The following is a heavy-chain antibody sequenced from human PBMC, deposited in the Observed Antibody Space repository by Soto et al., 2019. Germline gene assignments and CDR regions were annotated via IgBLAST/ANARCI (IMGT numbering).Heavy chain of an antibody. Sequence: GASVKVSCKASGYTFTSYGISWVRQAPGQGLEWMGWISAYNGNTNYAQKLQGRVTMTTDTSTSTAYMELSSLRSEDTAVYYCARVIGYFDWSDAFDIWGQGTMVTVSS. V-gene: IGHV1-18*01. D-gene: IGHD3-9*01. CDR3: ARVIGYFDWSDAFDI. CDR2: ISAYNGNT. CDR1: GYTFTSYG. J-gene: IGHJ3*02.